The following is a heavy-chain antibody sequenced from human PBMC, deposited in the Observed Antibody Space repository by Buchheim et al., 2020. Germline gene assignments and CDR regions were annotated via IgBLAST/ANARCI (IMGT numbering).Heavy chain of an antibody. D-gene: IGHD6-13*01. Sequence: EVQLVESGGGLVQPGGSLRLSCAASGFTFSSYEMNWVRQAPGKGLEWVSYISSSGSTIYYADSVKGRFTISRDNAKNSLYLQMNSLRAEDTAVYYCARVLPHSSSWYGALGYLGMDVWGQGTT. CDR1: GFTFSSYE. V-gene: IGHV3-48*03. J-gene: IGHJ6*02. CDR2: ISSSGSTI. CDR3: ARVLPHSSSWYGALGYLGMDV.